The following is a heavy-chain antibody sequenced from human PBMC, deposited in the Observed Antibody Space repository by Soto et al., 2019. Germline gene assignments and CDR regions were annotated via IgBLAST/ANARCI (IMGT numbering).Heavy chain of an antibody. Sequence: GESLKISCKGSGYSFTSYWISWVRQMPGKGLEWMGRIDPSDSYTNYSPSLQGHVTISADKSISTAYLQWSSLKASDTAMYYCAWRHFRVRENLDGIDVSGQGTTVTVSS. D-gene: IGHD3-10*01. CDR3: AWRHFRVRENLDGIDV. V-gene: IGHV5-10-1*01. J-gene: IGHJ6*02. CDR1: GYSFTSYW. CDR2: IDPSDSYT.